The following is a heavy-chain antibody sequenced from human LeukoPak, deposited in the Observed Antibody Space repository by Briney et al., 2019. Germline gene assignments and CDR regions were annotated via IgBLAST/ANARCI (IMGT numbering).Heavy chain of an antibody. J-gene: IGHJ4*02. V-gene: IGHV3-53*01. Sequence: PGGSLRLSCAASGFTVSSNYLSWVRQAPGKGLEWVSVLYGGGGTDYADSVKGRFTISRDNSKNTLYLQMNSRRAEDTAVYYCARERDGDYAFDYWGQGTLVTVSS. D-gene: IGHD4-17*01. CDR3: ARERDGDYAFDY. CDR2: LYGGGGT. CDR1: GFTVSSNY.